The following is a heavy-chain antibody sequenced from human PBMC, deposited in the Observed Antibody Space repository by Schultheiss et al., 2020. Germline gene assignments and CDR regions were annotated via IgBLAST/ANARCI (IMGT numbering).Heavy chain of an antibody. V-gene: IGHV4-59*04. J-gene: IGHJ4*02. D-gene: IGHD6-19*01. CDR2: IYYSGST. Sequence: SQTLSLTCAVYGGSFSGYYWSWIRQPAGKGLEWIGSIYYSGSTHYNPSLKSRVTVSVDPSKNQLSLKLSSVTAADTAVYYCVRHRAVAGTHYWGQGTLVTVSS. CDR3: VRHRAVAGTHY. CDR1: GGSFSGYY.